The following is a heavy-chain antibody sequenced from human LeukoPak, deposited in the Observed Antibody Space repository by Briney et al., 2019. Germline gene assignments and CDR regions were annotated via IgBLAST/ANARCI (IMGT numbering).Heavy chain of an antibody. CDR3: ARFDSRRKNFDY. D-gene: IGHD3-22*01. Sequence: SQTLSLTCVISGDSVSNNNTAGNWIRQSPSRGLEWLGRTYYRSKWNTDYAVSVKSRITINPDTSKNQFSLQLKSVTPEDTAVYYCARFDSRRKNFDYWGQGTLLTVSS. CDR1: GDSVSNNNTA. V-gene: IGHV6-1*01. CDR2: TYYRSKWNT. J-gene: IGHJ4*02.